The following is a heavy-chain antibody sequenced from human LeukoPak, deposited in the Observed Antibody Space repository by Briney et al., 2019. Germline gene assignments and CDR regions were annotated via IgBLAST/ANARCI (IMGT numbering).Heavy chain of an antibody. CDR1: GYTFTGYY. J-gene: IGHJ6*03. CDR3: ARDLTMVRGVIITDVYMDV. D-gene: IGHD3-10*01. CDR2: INPNSGGT. V-gene: IGHV1-2*02. Sequence: ASVKVSCKASGYTFTGYYMHWVRQAPGQGLEWMGWINPNSGGTNYAQKFQGRVTMTRDTSISTAYMELRRLRSDDTAVYYCARDLTMVRGVIITDVYMDVWGKGTTVTISS.